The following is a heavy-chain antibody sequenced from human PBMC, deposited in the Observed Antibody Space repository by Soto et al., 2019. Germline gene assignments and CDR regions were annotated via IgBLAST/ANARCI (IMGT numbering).Heavy chain of an antibody. CDR2: ISYDGSNK. CDR1: GFTFSSYG. V-gene: IGHV3-30*03. D-gene: IGHD3-22*01. Sequence: QVQLVESGGGVVQPGRSLRLSCAASGFTFSSYGMHWVRQAPGKGLEWVAVISYDGSNKYYADSVKGRFTISRDNSKNTLYLQMNSLRAEDTDVYYCAYYDSSGYHAYWGPGTLVTVSS. J-gene: IGHJ4*02. CDR3: AYYDSSGYHAY.